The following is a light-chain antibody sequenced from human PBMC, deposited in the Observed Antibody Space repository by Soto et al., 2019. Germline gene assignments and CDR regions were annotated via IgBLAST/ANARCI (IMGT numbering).Light chain of an antibody. J-gene: IGLJ1*01. V-gene: IGLV1-51*01. CDR2: DDN. Sequence: SFLTQPPSVSAAPGQKVTISCSGSRSNIGGNSVSWYQQLPGTAPKLLIYDDNKRPSGIPDRFSGSKSGTSATLGITGFQTGDEADYYCGSWDSSLSAYVFGTGTKVTVL. CDR1: RSNIGGNS. CDR3: GSWDSSLSAYV.